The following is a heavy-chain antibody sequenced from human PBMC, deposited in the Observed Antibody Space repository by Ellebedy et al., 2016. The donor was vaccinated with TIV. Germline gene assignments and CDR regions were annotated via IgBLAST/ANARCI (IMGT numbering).Heavy chain of an antibody. D-gene: IGHD5-12*01. CDR1: GFTFSSYD. CDR3: ARATIGFDY. CDR2: IGTAGDT. V-gene: IGHV3-13*01. Sequence: PGGSLRLSCAASGFTFSSYDMHWVRQATGKGLEWASAIGTAGDTSYPGSVKGRFTISRDNAKNSLYLKMNSLEAEDTAVYYCARATIGFDYWGQGTLVTVSS. J-gene: IGHJ4*02.